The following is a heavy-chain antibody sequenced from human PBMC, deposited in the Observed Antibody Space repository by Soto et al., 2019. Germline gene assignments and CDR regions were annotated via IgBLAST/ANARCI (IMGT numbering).Heavy chain of an antibody. CDR1: GYTFTNYG. CDR3: AKSGGEAELLILDY. Sequence: QVQLVQSGVEVKKPGASVKVSCKASGYTFTNYGITWVRQAPGQGLEWMGWISAYNGKTKYSQKLQDRVTMTTDTSTNTIYMELKNLKSDDTAVYYCAKSGGEAELLILDYWGQGTRVTVSS. V-gene: IGHV1-18*04. CDR2: ISAYNGKT. D-gene: IGHD1-7*01. J-gene: IGHJ4*02.